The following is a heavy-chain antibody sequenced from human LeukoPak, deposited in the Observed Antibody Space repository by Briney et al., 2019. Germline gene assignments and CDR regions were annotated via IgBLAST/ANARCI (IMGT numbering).Heavy chain of an antibody. Sequence: GGSLRLSCAVSGFTLNYYAMNWVRQAPGKGLEWVSVIYSGGSTYYADSVKGRFTISRDNSKNTLYLQMNSLRAEDTAVYYCARDAGLFDYWGQGTLVTVSS. CDR3: ARDAGLFDY. V-gene: IGHV3-66*01. CDR1: GFTLNYYA. CDR2: IYSGGST. J-gene: IGHJ4*02.